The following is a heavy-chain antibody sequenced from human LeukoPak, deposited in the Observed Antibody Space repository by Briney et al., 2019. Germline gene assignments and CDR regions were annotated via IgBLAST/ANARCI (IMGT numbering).Heavy chain of an antibody. Sequence: GESLKISCKGSGYTFTSYWIGWVRQMPGKGLEWMGIMYLADSDTRYSPSFQGQVTISADKSISTACLQWSSLKASDTAMYYCATTLNGNTFWGSWGQGTLVTVSS. J-gene: IGHJ4*02. CDR1: GYTFTSYW. CDR3: ATTLNGNTFWGS. D-gene: IGHD1-7*01. V-gene: IGHV5-51*01. CDR2: MYLADSDT.